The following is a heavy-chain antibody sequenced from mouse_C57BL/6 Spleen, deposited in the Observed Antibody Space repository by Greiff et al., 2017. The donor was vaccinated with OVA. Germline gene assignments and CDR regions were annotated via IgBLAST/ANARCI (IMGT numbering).Heavy chain of an antibody. D-gene: IGHD1-3*01. CDR1: GFTFSDYG. Sequence: VQLKQSGGGLVKPGGSLKLSCAASGFTFSDYGMHWVRQAPEKGLEWVAYISSGSSTIYYADTVKGRFTISRDNAKNTLFLQMTSLRSEDTAMYYCARDDKGGMDYWGQGTSVTVSS. CDR2: ISSGSSTI. V-gene: IGHV5-17*01. J-gene: IGHJ4*01. CDR3: ARDDKGGMDY.